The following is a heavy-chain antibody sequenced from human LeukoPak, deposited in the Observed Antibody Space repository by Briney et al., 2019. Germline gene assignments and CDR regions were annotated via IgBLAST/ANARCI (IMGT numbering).Heavy chain of an antibody. V-gene: IGHV3-21*01. Sequence: GGSLRLSCAASGFTFSSYSMNWVRQAPGKGLKWVSSISSSSSYIYYADSVKGRFTISRDNAKNSLYLQMNSLRAEDTAVYYCARDPPRGDYPFDYWGQGTLVTVSS. D-gene: IGHD4-17*01. J-gene: IGHJ4*02. CDR2: ISSSSSYI. CDR1: GFTFSSYS. CDR3: ARDPPRGDYPFDY.